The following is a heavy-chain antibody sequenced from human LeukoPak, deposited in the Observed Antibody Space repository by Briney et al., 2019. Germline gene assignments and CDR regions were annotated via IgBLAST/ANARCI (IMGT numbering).Heavy chain of an antibody. J-gene: IGHJ4*02. CDR1: GFTFSSYS. CDR3: AKDPAAVAHQLFDY. D-gene: IGHD6-19*01. CDR2: ISSSSSYI. Sequence: GGSLRLSCAASGFTFSSYSMNWVRQAPGKGLEWVSSISSSSSYIYYADSVKGRFTISRDNAKNSLYLQMNSLRAEDTAVYYCAKDPAAVAHQLFDYWGQGTLVTVSS. V-gene: IGHV3-21*04.